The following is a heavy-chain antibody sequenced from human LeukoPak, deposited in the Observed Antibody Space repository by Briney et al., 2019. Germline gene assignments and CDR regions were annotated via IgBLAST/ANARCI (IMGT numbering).Heavy chain of an antibody. CDR3: ARGGDLKYCSGGSCYSVDY. J-gene: IGHJ4*02. V-gene: IGHV3-30-3*01. D-gene: IGHD2-15*01. Sequence: GRSLRLSCAASGFSFSDYVIHWVRQAPGKGLDWVAVISKDGGTKYYADSVKGRLTISRDNSKNMLYLQMNSLRPEDTAVYYCARGGDLKYCSGGSCYSVDYWGQGTLVTVSS. CDR2: ISKDGGTK. CDR1: GFSFSDYV.